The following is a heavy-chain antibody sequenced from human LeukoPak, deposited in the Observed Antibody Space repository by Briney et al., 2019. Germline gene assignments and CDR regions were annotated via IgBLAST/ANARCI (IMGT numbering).Heavy chain of an antibody. D-gene: IGHD2-15*01. V-gene: IGHV4-59*01. CDR1: GGSISSYY. Sequence: SETLSLTCTVSGGSISSYYWSWIRQPPGKGLEWIGYIYYSGSTNYNPSLKSRVTISVDTSKNQFSLKLSSVTAADTAVYHCARVADGGGFFDYWGQGTLVTVSS. J-gene: IGHJ4*02. CDR3: ARVADGGGFFDY. CDR2: IYYSGST.